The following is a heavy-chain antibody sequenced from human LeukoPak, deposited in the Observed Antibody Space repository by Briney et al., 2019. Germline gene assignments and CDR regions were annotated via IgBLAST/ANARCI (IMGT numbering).Heavy chain of an antibody. CDR3: ARGSRDYYDNSGYYY. V-gene: IGHV1-2*02. CDR2: INPVSGGT. Sequence: ASVKVSCKASGYTFTGYYMHWVRQAPGQGLEWMGWINPVSGGTNYAQKFQGRVTMTRDTSISTAYMELSRLRSDDTAVYYCARGSRDYYDNSGYYYWGQGTLVTVSS. CDR1: GYTFTGYY. J-gene: IGHJ4*02. D-gene: IGHD3-22*01.